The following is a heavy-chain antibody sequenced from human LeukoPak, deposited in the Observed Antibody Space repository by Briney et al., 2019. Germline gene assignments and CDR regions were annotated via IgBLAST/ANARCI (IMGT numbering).Heavy chain of an antibody. CDR2: IYPGDYET. CDR1: GYSFSNYW. CDR3: AIPPGYCGNDCSFDH. D-gene: IGHD2-21*02. Sequence: GESLKISCEGCGYSFSNYWIGWVRQMPGKGLEWMGIIYPGDYETRYSPSFQGLVTISVDKSISTAYLKWSSLKASDTAMYYCAIPPGYCGNDCSFDHWGQGTLVTVSS. V-gene: IGHV5-51*01. J-gene: IGHJ4*02.